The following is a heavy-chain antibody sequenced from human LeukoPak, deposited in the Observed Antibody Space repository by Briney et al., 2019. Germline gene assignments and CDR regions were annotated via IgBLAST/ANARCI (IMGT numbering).Heavy chain of an antibody. CDR2: IYYSGST. CDR3: ARLATYGSGSPHMDV. Sequence: SETLSLTCTVSGGSISSSSYYWGWIRQPPGKGLEWIGSIYYSGSTYYNPSLKSRVTISVDTSKNQFSLKLSSVTAADTAVYYCARLATYGSGSPHMDVWGKGTTVTISS. CDR1: GGSISSSSYY. V-gene: IGHV4-39*01. D-gene: IGHD3-10*01. J-gene: IGHJ6*03.